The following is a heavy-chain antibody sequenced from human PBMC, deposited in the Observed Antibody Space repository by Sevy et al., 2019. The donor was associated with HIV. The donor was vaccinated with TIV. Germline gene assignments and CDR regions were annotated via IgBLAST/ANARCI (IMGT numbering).Heavy chain of an antibody. J-gene: IGHJ6*02. Sequence: ASVKVSCKVSGYTLTELSMHWVRQAPGKGLEWMGGFDPEDGETIYAQKFQGRVTMTEDTSTDTAYMELSSLRSEDTAVYYCATSPYYGSGSAAYYYYGMDVWGQGTTVTVSS. CDR3: ATSPYYGSGSAAYYYYGMDV. D-gene: IGHD3-10*01. CDR2: FDPEDGET. V-gene: IGHV1-24*01. CDR1: GYTLTELS.